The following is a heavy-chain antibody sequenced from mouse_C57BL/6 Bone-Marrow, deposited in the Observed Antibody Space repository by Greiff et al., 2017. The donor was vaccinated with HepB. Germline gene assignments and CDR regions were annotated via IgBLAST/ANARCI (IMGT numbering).Heavy chain of an antibody. CDR1: GFTFSDYY. V-gene: IGHV5-16*01. J-gene: IGHJ1*03. CDR3: ARGLYGYWYFDV. Sequence: EVKLVESEGGLVQPGSSMKLSCTASGFTFSDYYMAWVRQVPEKGLEWVANINYDGSSTYYLDSLKSRFIISRDNAKNILYLQMSCLKSEDTATYYCARGLYGYWYFDVWGTGTTVTVSS. CDR2: INYDGSST. D-gene: IGHD2-10*02.